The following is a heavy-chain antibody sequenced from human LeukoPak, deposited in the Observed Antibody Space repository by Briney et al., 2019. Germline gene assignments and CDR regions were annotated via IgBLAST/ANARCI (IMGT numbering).Heavy chain of an antibody. J-gene: IGHJ4*02. CDR1: GGPINNYY. Sequence: PSGTLSLTCTVSGGPINNYYWTWIRQSPGKGLEYIGYIYHTGETDYNPSPKSRVTISLDSSKKQFSLKMTSMTAADTAVYYCARDALTCTTTACSDYLDFWGQGTPVTVSS. CDR2: IYHTGET. V-gene: IGHV4-59*12. CDR3: ARDALTCTTTACSDYLDF. D-gene: IGHD1-14*01.